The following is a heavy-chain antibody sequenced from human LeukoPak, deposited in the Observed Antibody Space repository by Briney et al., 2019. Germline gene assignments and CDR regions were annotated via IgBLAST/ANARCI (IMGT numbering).Heavy chain of an antibody. CDR2: ISYSGSA. CDR1: GGSISSHY. D-gene: IGHD2-2*02. Sequence: SETLSLTCTVSGGSISSHYWSWIRQPPGKGLEWIAYISYSGSAGYNPSHKSRVTISIDTPKNQFSLRLSSVTAADTAVYYCARRDTATGIGPWGQGTLVTVSS. CDR3: ARRDTATGIGP. V-gene: IGHV4-59*11. J-gene: IGHJ5*02.